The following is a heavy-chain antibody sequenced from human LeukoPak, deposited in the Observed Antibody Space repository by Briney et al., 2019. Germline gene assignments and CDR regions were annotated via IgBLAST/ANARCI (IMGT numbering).Heavy chain of an antibody. V-gene: IGHV1-69*13. CDR2: IIPIFGTA. J-gene: IGHJ4*02. CDR1: RGTFSSFA. Sequence: SVKVSCKASRGTFSSFAISWVRQAPGQGLEWMGGIIPIFGTANYAQNSQGRVTITADEPTSTAYMELSSLRSEDTAVYYCATVPLSRSPGFWSGYYIPDYWGQGTLVTVSS. D-gene: IGHD3-3*01. CDR3: ATVPLSRSPGFWSGYYIPDY.